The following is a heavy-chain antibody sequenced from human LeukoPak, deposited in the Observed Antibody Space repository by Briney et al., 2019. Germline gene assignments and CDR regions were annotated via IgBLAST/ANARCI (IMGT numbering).Heavy chain of an antibody. V-gene: IGHV1-46*01. D-gene: IGHD1-26*01. CDR2: INPSGGST. J-gene: IGHJ3*02. CDR3: ARAPWGSYWGGDAFDI. Sequence: ASVKVSCKASGYTFTSYYMHWVRQAPGQGLEWMGIINPSGGSTSYAQKFQGRVTMTRDMSTSTVYMELGSLRSEDTAVYYCARAPWGSYWGGDAFDIWGQGTMVTVSS. CDR1: GYTFTSYY.